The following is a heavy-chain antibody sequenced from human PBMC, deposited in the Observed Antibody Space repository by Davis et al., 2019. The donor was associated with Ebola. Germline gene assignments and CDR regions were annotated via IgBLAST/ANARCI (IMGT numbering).Heavy chain of an antibody. D-gene: IGHD6-19*01. CDR3: ARATFGYNSGWYADY. V-gene: IGHV1-18*01. J-gene: IGHJ4*02. Sequence: ASVKVSCKASGYTFISYGISWVRQAPGQGLEWMGWVHGGNGNTKYSQRFQGRVTITTDTSASTAYLDLSSLRSDDTAVFYCARATFGYNSGWYADYWGQGTLVTVSS. CDR1: GYTFISYG. CDR2: VHGGNGNT.